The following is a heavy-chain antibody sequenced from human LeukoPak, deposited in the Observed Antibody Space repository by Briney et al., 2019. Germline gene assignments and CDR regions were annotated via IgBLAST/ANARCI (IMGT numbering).Heavy chain of an antibody. D-gene: IGHD4-11*01. Sequence: PSETLSLTCTVSGGSISSGDYYWSWIRQPPGKGLEWIGYIYYSGSTYYNPSLKSRVTISVDTSKNQFSLKLSSVTAADTAVYYCARELFNDYTIGYFDLWGRGTLVTVSS. V-gene: IGHV4-30-4*08. CDR3: ARELFNDYTIGYFDL. CDR1: GGSISSGDYY. J-gene: IGHJ2*01. CDR2: IYYSGST.